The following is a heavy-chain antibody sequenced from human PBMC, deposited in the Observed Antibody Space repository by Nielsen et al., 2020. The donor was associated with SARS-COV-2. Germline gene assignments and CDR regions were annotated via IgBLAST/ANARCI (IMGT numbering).Heavy chain of an antibody. CDR3: ARAVAGTISMDY. Sequence: GGSLRLSCAASGFTFSSYGMHWVRQAPGKGLEWVAVIWYDGSNKYYADSVKGRFTISRDNSKNTLYLQMNSLRAEDTAVYYCARAVAGTISMDYWGQGTLVTVSS. J-gene: IGHJ4*02. CDR1: GFTFSSYG. CDR2: IWYDGSNK. V-gene: IGHV3-33*01. D-gene: IGHD6-13*01.